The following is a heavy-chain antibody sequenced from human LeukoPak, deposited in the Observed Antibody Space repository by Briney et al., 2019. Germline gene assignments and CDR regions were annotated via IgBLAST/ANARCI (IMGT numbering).Heavy chain of an antibody. D-gene: IGHD3-22*01. Sequence: SETLSLTCTVSGDSVRSDTYYWSWIRQPPGKGLEWIGYVYYSGRTNYNPSLKSRVTISVDKSKNQFSLKLSSVTAADTAVYYCARVPYYDSSGYNLWGQGTLVTVSS. J-gene: IGHJ5*02. V-gene: IGHV4-61*01. CDR3: ARVPYYDSSGYNL. CDR2: VYYSGRT. CDR1: GDSVRSDTYY.